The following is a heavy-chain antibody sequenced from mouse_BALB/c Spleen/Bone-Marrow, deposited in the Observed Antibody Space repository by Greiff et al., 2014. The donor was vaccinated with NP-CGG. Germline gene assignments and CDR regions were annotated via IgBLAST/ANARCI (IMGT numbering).Heavy chain of an antibody. Sequence: EVKLEESGPSLVKPSQTLSLTCSVTGDSISRGYWNWIRIFPGNKFEFRQYITYSDTTYYTPSLKSRISITRDTSKNQRYLQLMSVTTEDTAADFCSRFSLLLRLWLRAMDYWGQGTSVTVSS. D-gene: IGHD2-2*01. CDR1: GDSISRGY. J-gene: IGHJ4*01. V-gene: IGHV3-8*02. CDR3: SRFSLLLRLWLRAMDY. CDR2: ITYSDTT.